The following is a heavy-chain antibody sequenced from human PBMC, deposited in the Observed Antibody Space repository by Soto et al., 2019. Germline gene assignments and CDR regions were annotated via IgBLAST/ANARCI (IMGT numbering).Heavy chain of an antibody. V-gene: IGHV4-34*01. CDR2: INHSGST. D-gene: IGHD2-8*01. CDR3: ARDGYYYYYMDV. CDR1: GGSFSGYY. Sequence: PSATLSLTCAVYGGSFSGYYWSWIRQPPGKGLEWIGEINHSGSTNYNPSLKSRVTISVDTSKNQFSLKLSSVTAADTAVYYCARDGYYYYYMDVWGKGTTVTVSS. J-gene: IGHJ6*03.